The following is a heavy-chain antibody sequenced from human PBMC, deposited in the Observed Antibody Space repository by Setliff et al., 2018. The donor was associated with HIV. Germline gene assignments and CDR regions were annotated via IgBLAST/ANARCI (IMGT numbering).Heavy chain of an antibody. CDR3: AKDRGEYYYDSSGYALGY. V-gene: IGHV3-43D*04. J-gene: IGHJ4*02. CDR1: GFTFDDYA. CDR2: ISWDGGST. D-gene: IGHD3-22*01. Sequence: PGGSLRLSCAASGFTFDDYAMHWVRQTPGKSLEWVSLISWDGGSTNYVDSVKGRFTISRDNAQNSLCLQMNSLRAEDTAVYYCAKDRGEYYYDSSGYALGYWGQGTLVTVSS.